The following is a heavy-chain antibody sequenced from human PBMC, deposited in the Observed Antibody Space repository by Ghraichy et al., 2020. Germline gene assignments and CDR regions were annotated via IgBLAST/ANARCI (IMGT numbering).Heavy chain of an antibody. CDR3: AREGLGATKDAFDI. Sequence: SVKVSCKASGATFSSYAISWVRQAPGQGLEWMGGIIPIFGTANYAQKFQGRVTITADESTSTAYMELSSLRSEDTAVYYCAREGLGATKDAFDIWGQGTMVTVSS. CDR1: GATFSSYA. D-gene: IGHD1-26*01. V-gene: IGHV1-69*13. CDR2: IIPIFGTA. J-gene: IGHJ3*02.